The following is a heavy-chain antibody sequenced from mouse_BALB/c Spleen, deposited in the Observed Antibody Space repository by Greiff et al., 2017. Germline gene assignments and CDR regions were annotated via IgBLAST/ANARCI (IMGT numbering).Heavy chain of an antibody. D-gene: IGHD2-3*01. CDR2: ISSGGST. J-gene: IGHJ3*01. CDR3: GRGYDGYYSWFAY. Sequence: EVKLMESGGGLVKPGGSLKLSCAASGFTFSSYAMSWVRQTPEKRLEWVASISSGGSTYYPDSVKGRFTISRDNARNILYLQMSSLRSEDTAMYYCGRGYDGYYSWFAYWGQGTLVTVSA. CDR1: GFTFSSYA. V-gene: IGHV5-6-5*01.